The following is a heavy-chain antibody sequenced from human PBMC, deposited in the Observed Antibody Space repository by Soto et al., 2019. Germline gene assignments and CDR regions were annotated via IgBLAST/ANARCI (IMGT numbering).Heavy chain of an antibody. D-gene: IGHD3-10*01. Sequence: QVQLQESGPGLVKPSQTLSLTCTVSGGSISSGGYYWSWIRQHPGKGLEWIGNIDYSGSTYYNPSRKSTVTKSADTSKNQFSLKLSSVTAADTAVYYCARDIALTPYGSGSYFDHWGQGTLVTVSS. CDR1: GGSISSGGYY. CDR3: ARDIALTPYGSGSYFDH. V-gene: IGHV4-31*01. J-gene: IGHJ4*02. CDR2: IDYSGST.